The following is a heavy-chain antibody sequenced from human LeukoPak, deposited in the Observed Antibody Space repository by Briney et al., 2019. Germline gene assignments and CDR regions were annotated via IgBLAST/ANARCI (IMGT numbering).Heavy chain of an antibody. J-gene: IGHJ4*02. Sequence: PGGSLRLSCAASGFTFSIYSINWVRQAPGKGLEWVSFITGNSNYTYYADSVKGRFTVSRDNAKNTVYLQLNTVRVEDTAVYFCTRDVNFIFFDYWGQGALVTVSS. V-gene: IGHV3-21*06. CDR1: GFTFSIYS. CDR2: ITGNSNYT. CDR3: TRDVNFIFFDY. D-gene: IGHD3-9*01.